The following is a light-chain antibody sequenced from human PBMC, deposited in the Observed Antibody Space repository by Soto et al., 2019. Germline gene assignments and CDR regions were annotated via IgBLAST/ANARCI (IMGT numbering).Light chain of an antibody. J-gene: IGLJ2*01. Sequence: QSALTQPPSASGSPGQSVTISCTGTISDIGTYYYVSWYQQHPGKAPKLIIYEVSERPSGVPDRFSGSKSGNTASLTVSGLQAEDEAHYYCSSYTSTSTLVFGGGTKLTVL. CDR1: ISDIGTYYY. CDR2: EVS. V-gene: IGLV2-8*01. CDR3: SSYTSTSTLV.